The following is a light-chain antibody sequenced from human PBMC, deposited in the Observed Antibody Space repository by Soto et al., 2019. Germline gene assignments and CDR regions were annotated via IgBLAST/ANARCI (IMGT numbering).Light chain of an antibody. CDR3: CSYAGSSTAV. V-gene: IGLV2-23*01. CDR1: SSDVGSYNL. Sequence: QSVLTQPASVSGSPGQSITISCTGTSSDVGSYNLVSWYQQHPGKAPKLMIYEGSKRPSGVSNRFSGSKSGNTASLTISGLQAEAEADYYCCSYAGSSTAVFGGGTQLTVL. J-gene: IGLJ7*01. CDR2: EGS.